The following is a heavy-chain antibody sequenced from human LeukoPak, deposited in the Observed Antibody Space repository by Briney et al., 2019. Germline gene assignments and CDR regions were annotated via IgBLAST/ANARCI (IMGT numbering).Heavy chain of an antibody. CDR1: GLTVSSNY. Sequence: GGSLRLSCAASGLTVSSNYMSWVRQAPGKGLEWVSSISSSSSYIYYADSVKGRFTISRDNAKNSLYLQMNSLRAEDTAVYYCARDLSSSWYNWGQGTLVTVSS. V-gene: IGHV3-21*01. CDR3: ARDLSSSWYN. J-gene: IGHJ4*02. CDR2: ISSSSSYI. D-gene: IGHD6-13*01.